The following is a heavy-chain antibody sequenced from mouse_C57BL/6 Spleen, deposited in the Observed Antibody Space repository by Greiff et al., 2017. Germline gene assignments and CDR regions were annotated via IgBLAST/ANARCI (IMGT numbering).Heavy chain of an antibody. Sequence: QVQLKQSGAELVRPGASVTLSCKASGYTFTDYEMHWVKQTPVHGLEWIGAIDPATGGTAYNQKFKGKAILTADKSSSTAYMELRSLTSEDAAVYYCTRGGYDGAWFAYWGQGTLVTVSA. J-gene: IGHJ3*01. CDR3: TRGGYDGAWFAY. CDR1: GYTFTDYE. D-gene: IGHD2-2*01. CDR2: IDPATGGT. V-gene: IGHV1-15*01.